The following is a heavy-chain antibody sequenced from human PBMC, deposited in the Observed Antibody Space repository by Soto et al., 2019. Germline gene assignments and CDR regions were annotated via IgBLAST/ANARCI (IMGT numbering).Heavy chain of an antibody. J-gene: IGHJ6*02. D-gene: IGHD2-15*01. CDR2: ISSSSSYI. V-gene: IGHV3-21*01. Sequence: EVQLVESGGGLVKPGGSLRLSCAASGFTFSSYSMNWVRQAPGKGLEWVSSISSSSSYIYYADSVKGRFTISRDNAKNSLYLQMNSLRAEDTAVYYCARDGVWPIVVVVSSPGYGMDVWGQGTTVTVSS. CDR1: GFTFSSYS. CDR3: ARDGVWPIVVVVSSPGYGMDV.